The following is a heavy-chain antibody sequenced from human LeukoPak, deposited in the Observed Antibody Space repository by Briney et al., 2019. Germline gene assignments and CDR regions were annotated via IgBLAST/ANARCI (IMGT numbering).Heavy chain of an antibody. CDR1: GFTFSSYA. V-gene: IGHV3-23*01. CDR2: ISGSGGST. D-gene: IGHD6-13*01. Sequence: PGGSLRLSCAASGFTFSSYAMSWVRQAPGKGLEWVSAISGSGGSTYYADSVKGRFTISRENSKNTLYLQMNSLRAEDTAVYYCATVAAAGSPTRYYYYYGMDVWGQGTTVTVSS. J-gene: IGHJ6*02. CDR3: ATVAAAGSPTRYYYYYGMDV.